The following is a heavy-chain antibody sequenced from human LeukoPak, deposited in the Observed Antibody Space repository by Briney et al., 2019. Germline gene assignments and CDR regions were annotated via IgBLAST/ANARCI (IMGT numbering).Heavy chain of an antibody. D-gene: IGHD3-10*01. CDR2: IYSGGST. J-gene: IGHJ4*02. Sequence: GGSLRLSCAASGFTFSSYWMSWVRQAPGKGLEWVSVIYSGGSTYYADSVKGRFTISRDNSKNTLYLQMNSLRAEDTAVYYCARARTYYYGSGEFDYWGQGTLVTVS. CDR3: ARARTYYYGSGEFDY. CDR1: GFTFSSYW. V-gene: IGHV3-66*01.